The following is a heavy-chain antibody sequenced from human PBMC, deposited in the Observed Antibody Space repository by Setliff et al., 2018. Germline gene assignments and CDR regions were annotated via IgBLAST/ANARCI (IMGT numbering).Heavy chain of an antibody. D-gene: IGHD6-13*01. J-gene: IGHJ4*02. CDR2: IHTMSGES. V-gene: IGHV7-4-1*02. CDR1: GYTFTDYP. CDR3: ATGSLAIAGTGH. Sequence: ASVKVSCKASGYTFTDYPITWVRQAPGQGLEWMGWIHTMSGESMYAQGFTGRFVFSLDPSVSTAYLEISSLKAEDTAHYYCATGSLAIAGTGHWGQGTLVTVSS.